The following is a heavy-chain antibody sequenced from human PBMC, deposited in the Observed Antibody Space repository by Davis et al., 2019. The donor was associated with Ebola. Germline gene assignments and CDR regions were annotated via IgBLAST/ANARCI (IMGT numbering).Heavy chain of an antibody. J-gene: IGHJ4*02. Sequence: ASVKVSCKASGYTFTSYGISWVRQAPGQGLEWMGWISAYNGNTNYAQKFQGRVTITADESTSTAYMELSSLRSEDTAVYYCASESYYDSSWGQGTLVTVSS. D-gene: IGHD3-22*01. CDR1: GYTFTSYG. CDR2: ISAYNGNT. CDR3: ASESYYDSS. V-gene: IGHV1-18*04.